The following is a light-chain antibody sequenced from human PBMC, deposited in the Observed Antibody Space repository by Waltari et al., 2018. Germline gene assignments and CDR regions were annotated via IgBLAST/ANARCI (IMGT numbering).Light chain of an antibody. CDR1: SSNIVAGYD. Sequence: QSVLTQPPSVSGAPGQRVTISCPGGSSNIVAGYDVHWHRQLPGTAPKLLIYVHNDLPSGVPDRCSGSTSGTSASLAITGLQAEDDADYYCQSYDSSLSGWVFGGGTKL. V-gene: IGLV1-40*01. J-gene: IGLJ3*02. CDR3: QSYDSSLSGWV. CDR2: VHN.